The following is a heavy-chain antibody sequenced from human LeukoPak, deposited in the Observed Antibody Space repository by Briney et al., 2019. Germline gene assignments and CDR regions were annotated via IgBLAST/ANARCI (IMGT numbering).Heavy chain of an antibody. V-gene: IGHV4-59*02. CDR1: GGSVSSYY. Sequence: SETLSLTCTVSGGSVSSYYWSWIRQPPGKGLEWIAYIDYTGITKYNPSLRSRVTISVDTSTKQFSLKLSSVTAADTAVYYCARDVSYDGSGHYHGASDIWGQGTMVTVS. J-gene: IGHJ3*02. CDR3: ARDVSYDGSGHYHGASDI. D-gene: IGHD3-22*01. CDR2: IDYTGIT.